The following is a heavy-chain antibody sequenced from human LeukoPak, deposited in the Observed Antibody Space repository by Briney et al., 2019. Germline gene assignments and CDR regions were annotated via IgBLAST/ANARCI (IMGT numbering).Heavy chain of an antibody. D-gene: IGHD3-9*01. Sequence: SETLSLSCAVYGGSFSGYYWSWIGQPPGKGLEWIGEINHSGSTNYNPSLKSRVTISVDTSKNQFSLKLSSVTAADTAVYYCARQRPIYYDILTGYYTPKYYFDYWGQGTLVTVSS. CDR2: INHSGST. CDR3: ARQRPIYYDILTGYYTPKYYFDY. CDR1: GGSFSGYY. V-gene: IGHV4-34*01. J-gene: IGHJ4*02.